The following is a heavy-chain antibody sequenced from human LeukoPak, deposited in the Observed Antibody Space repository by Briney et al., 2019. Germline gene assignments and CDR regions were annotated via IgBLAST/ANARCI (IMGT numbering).Heavy chain of an antibody. Sequence: GGSLRLSCAASGFTFSSYAMAWVRRAPGKGLEWVSAISGGGDITYYADSVKGRFTISRDNSKNTLYVQMNSLRAEDTAVYYCARAPTVIPRGNSDYWGQGTLVTVSS. D-gene: IGHD4-11*01. CDR1: GFTFSSYA. CDR2: ISGGGDIT. J-gene: IGHJ4*02. CDR3: ARAPTVIPRGNSDY. V-gene: IGHV3-23*01.